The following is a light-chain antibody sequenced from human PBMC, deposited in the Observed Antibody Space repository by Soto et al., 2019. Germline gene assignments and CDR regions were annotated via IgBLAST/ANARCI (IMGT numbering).Light chain of an antibody. CDR2: SAT. J-gene: IGKJ2*01. CDR1: QVIRND. CDR3: RQHNNYPYT. Sequence: DIQMTQSPSSLSASVGDRVTITCRASQVIRNDLAWYQQKPGKAPQRLISSATNLQRGVPARFSGSGSGTEFTLTISSQQPEDFATYHCRQHNNYPYTFGQGTKLEI. V-gene: IGKV1-17*01.